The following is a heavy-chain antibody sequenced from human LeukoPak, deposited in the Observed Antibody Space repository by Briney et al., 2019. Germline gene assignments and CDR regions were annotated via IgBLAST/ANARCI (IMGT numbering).Heavy chain of an antibody. CDR3: ASLPFSSGYYNWFEP. Sequence: PSETLSLTCAVSGYSISSAYYWGWIRQSPGKGLEWIGIINHRGTTFYNPPLTSRVTLSVGTSKNQFSLKLTSVIAADTAVYYCASLPFSSGYYNWFEPWGQGTLVTVSS. V-gene: IGHV4-38-2*01. J-gene: IGHJ5*02. CDR1: GYSISSAYY. D-gene: IGHD3-3*01. CDR2: INHRGTT.